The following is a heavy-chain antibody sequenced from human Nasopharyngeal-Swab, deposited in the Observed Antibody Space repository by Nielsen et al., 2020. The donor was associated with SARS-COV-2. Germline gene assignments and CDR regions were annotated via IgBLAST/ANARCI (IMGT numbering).Heavy chain of an antibody. V-gene: IGHV4-31*03. CDR1: GDSITSGGHF. D-gene: IGHD3-3*01. CDR3: ARCGFLEWLPGHFDY. Sequence: SETLSLTCTVSGDSITSGGHFWAWIRQHPGKGLEWIGYIYYSGSTYYNPSLKSRVTISVDTSKSQFSLKLSSVTAADTAVYYCARCGFLEWLPGHFDYWGQGTLVTVSS. J-gene: IGHJ4*02. CDR2: IYYSGST.